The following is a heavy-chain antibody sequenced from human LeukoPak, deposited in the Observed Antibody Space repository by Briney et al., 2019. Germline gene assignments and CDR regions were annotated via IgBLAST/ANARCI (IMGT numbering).Heavy chain of an antibody. CDR1: VLPSSTLY. J-gene: IGHJ4*02. CDR2: IGTAGDT. D-gene: IGHD3-16*01. V-gene: IGHV3-13*04. CDR3: TRGEISVHYQCSFDY. Sequence: GGSMTLSSRLAVLPSSTLYIHCVRQATGKGLEWVSAIGTAGDTYYPGSVKGRFTISRENAKNSLYLQMNSLRAGNTAVYYCTRGEISVHYQCSFDYWGQGTLVTVSS.